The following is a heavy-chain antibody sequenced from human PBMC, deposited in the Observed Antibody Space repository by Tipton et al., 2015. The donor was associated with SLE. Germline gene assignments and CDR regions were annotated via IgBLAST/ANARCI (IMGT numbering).Heavy chain of an antibody. CDR3: TREPGLLDAFDI. CDR2: IRDKGNNYAT. Sequence: SLRLSCTGSGFIFSGSAIHWVRQASGKGLEWVGRIRDKGNNYATSYIESVKDRFTISRDDSKDTAYLQMNSLKTEDTAVYYCTREPGLLDAFDIWGQGTMVTVSS. CDR1: GFIFSGSA. V-gene: IGHV3-73*01. D-gene: IGHD3/OR15-3a*01. J-gene: IGHJ3*02.